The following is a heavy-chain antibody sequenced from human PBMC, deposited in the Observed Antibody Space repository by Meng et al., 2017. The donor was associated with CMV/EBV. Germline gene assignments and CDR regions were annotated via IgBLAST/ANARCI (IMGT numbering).Heavy chain of an antibody. CDR1: GYTFTKYY. Sequence: ASVKVSCKASGYTFTKYYMHWVRQAPGQGLEWMGIMNPSGGGTTCAQKFQGRVTMTRDTSTSTVYMELSSLRSEDTAVYYCARVFIGYFDYWGQGTLVTVSS. CDR3: ARVFIGYFDY. V-gene: IGHV1-46*01. CDR2: MNPSGGGT. J-gene: IGHJ4*02.